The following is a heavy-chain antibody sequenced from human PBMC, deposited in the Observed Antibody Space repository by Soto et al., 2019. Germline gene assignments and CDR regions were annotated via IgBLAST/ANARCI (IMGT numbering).Heavy chain of an antibody. V-gene: IGHV3-48*03. CDR2: ISSSGNTM. J-gene: IGHJ6*02. Sequence: EEQLVESGGGLVQPGGSLRLSCAASGFTFSDYEINWVRQAPGKGLEWVSYISSSGNTMYYADSVKGRFTISRDNSKKSLYPQMNSLRADDTAVYYCAREGGTSSRNYLYYYGMDVWGRGTTVTVS. CDR1: GFTFSDYE. CDR3: AREGGTSSRNYLYYYGMDV. D-gene: IGHD6-6*01.